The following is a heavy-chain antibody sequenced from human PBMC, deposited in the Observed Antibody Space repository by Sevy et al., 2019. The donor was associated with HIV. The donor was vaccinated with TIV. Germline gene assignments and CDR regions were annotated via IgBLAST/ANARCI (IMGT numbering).Heavy chain of an antibody. CDR2: ISYDGSNK. D-gene: IGHD1-20*01. CDR1: GFTFSSYA. V-gene: IGHV3-30-3*01. Sequence: GGSLRLSCAASGFTFSSYAMHWVRQAPGKGLEWVAVISYDGSNKYYADSVKGRFTISRDNSKNTLYLQMNSLRAEDTAVYYWASDIRITGTLPFDYWGQGTLVTVSS. J-gene: IGHJ4*02. CDR3: ASDIRITGTLPFDY.